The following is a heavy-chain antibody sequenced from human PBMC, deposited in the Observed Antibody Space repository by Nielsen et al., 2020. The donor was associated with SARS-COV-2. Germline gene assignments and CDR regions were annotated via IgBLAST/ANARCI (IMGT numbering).Heavy chain of an antibody. CDR2: IWYDGSEI. V-gene: IGHV3-33*01. CDR1: GFTFGSYG. J-gene: IGHJ4*02. Sequence: GGSLRLSCAASGFTFGSYGMHWVRQAPGKGLEWLAVIWYDGSEIYYADSVNGRFTISRDTSKNTLYLQMNSLRVEDTAVYYCTRAPYSSGDFDFWGRGTLVTVSS. D-gene: IGHD6-25*01. CDR3: TRAPYSSGDFDF.